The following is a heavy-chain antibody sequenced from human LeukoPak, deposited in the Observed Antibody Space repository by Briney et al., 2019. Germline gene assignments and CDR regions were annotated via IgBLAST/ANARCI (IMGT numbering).Heavy chain of an antibody. CDR1: GFTFGSYA. V-gene: IGHV3-23*01. D-gene: IGHD3-10*02. CDR3: AELGITMIGGV. CDR2: ISGSGGST. Sequence: GGSLRLSCAASGFTFGSYAMIWVRQAPGKGLEWVSTISGSGGSTYYADSVKGRFTISRDNAKNSLYLQMNSLRAEDTAVYYCAELGITMIGGVWGKGTTVTISS. J-gene: IGHJ6*04.